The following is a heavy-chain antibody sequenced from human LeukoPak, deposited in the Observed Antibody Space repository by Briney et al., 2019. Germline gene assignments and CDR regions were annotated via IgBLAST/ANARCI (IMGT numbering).Heavy chain of an antibody. V-gene: IGHV4-31*11. J-gene: IGHJ4*02. CDR2: IYYSGSA. CDR1: GGSISSADFY. Sequence: SQTLSLTCAVSGGSISSADFYWSWIRQHPGKGLEWIGFIYYSGSAYYNPSLKSRVSISIDTSKNQVSLTLNSVTAADTAVYYCARGSDFFDYWGQGTLVTVSS. CDR3: ARGSDFFDY.